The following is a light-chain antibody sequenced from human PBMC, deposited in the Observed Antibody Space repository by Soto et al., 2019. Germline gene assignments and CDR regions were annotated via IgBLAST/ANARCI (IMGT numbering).Light chain of an antibody. CDR3: QQRGNWPWT. V-gene: IGKV3-11*01. J-gene: IGKJ1*01. Sequence: EIVLTQSPATLSLSPGERATLSCRASQSVSGYLAWYQQKPGQAPRLLLYDASSRATGIPARFSGSGSGTDFTLTISGLEPEDFAVYYCQQRGNWPWTFGQGTKVEIK. CDR1: QSVSGY. CDR2: DAS.